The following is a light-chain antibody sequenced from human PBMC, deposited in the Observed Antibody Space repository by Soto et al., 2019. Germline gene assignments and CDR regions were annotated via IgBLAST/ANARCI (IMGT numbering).Light chain of an antibody. CDR3: QSYDSSLSAWV. J-gene: IGLJ3*02. CDR1: SSNIGAGYD. CDR2: GNN. Sequence: QSVLTQPPSVSGAPGQRVTISCTESSSNIGAGYDVHWYQQLPGTAPKLLIYGNNNRPSGVPDRFSGSKSGTSASLAITGLQAEDEADYYCQSYDSSLSAWVFGGGTKLTV. V-gene: IGLV1-40*01.